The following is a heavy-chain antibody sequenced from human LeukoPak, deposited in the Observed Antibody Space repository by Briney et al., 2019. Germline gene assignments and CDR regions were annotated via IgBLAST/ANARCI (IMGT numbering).Heavy chain of an antibody. Sequence: GRSLRLSCAASGFTLSNYAMHWVRQAPGKGLEWVAVISYDGSTKYYVDSVKGRFTISRDNSKNTLYLQMNSLKPEDTAVYYCAKLPIVVVPAALLGDAFDIWGQGTMVTVSS. V-gene: IGHV3-30-3*02. CDR2: ISYDGSTK. D-gene: IGHD2-2*01. J-gene: IGHJ3*02. CDR1: GFTLSNYA. CDR3: AKLPIVVVPAALLGDAFDI.